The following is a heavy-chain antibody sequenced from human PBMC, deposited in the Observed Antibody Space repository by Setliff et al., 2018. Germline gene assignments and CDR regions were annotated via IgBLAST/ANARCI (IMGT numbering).Heavy chain of an antibody. CDR1: GGPFRSYA. V-gene: IGHV1-69*13. D-gene: IGHD3-10*01. J-gene: IGHJ6*03. CDR3: ARSVGWLGEIPRAYYYHMDV. Sequence: SVKVSCKISGGPFRSYAINWVRQAPGQGLEWMGGIIPIFDRTNYAQKFQGRLTISAYESTTTAYMDLTSLRSEDTAVYYCARSVGWLGEIPRAYYYHMDVWGNGTMVTVSS. CDR2: IIPIFDRT.